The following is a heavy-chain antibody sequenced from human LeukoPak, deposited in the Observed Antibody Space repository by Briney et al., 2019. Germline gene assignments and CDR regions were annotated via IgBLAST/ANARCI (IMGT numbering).Heavy chain of an antibody. CDR2: ISSSSSYI. Sequence: GGSLRLSCAASGFTFSNYGMNWVRQAPGKGLEWVSSISSSSSYIYYADSVKGRFTISRDNAKNSLYLQMNSLRAEDTAVYYCARDRPSSPSNYWGQGTLVTVSS. V-gene: IGHV3-21*01. CDR3: ARDRPSSPSNY. CDR1: GFTFSNYG. J-gene: IGHJ4*02.